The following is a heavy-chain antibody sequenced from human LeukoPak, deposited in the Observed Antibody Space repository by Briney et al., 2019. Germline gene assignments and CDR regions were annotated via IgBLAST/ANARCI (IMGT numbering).Heavy chain of an antibody. CDR2: IYYSGST. V-gene: IGHV4-59*12. Sequence: KPSETLPLTCTVSGGSISSYYWSWIRQPPGKGLEWIGYIYYSGSTNYNPSLKSRVTISVDTSKNQFSLKLSSVTAADTAVYYCAREEGIAAAGALEYWGQGILVTVSS. CDR3: AREEGIAAAGALEY. D-gene: IGHD6-13*01. J-gene: IGHJ4*02. CDR1: GGSISSYY.